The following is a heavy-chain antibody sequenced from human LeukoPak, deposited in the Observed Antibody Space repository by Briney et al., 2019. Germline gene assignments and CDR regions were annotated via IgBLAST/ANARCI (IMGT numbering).Heavy chain of an antibody. CDR1: GGSFSGYY. V-gene: IGHV4-34*01. CDR2: INHSGST. CDR3: ARGEEVVVPAAIFYFDY. Sequence: SETLSLTCAVYGGSFSGYYWSWIRQPPGKGLGWIGEINHSGSTNYNPSLKSRVTISVDTSKNQFSLKLSSVTAADTAVYYCARGEEVVVPAAIFYFDYWGQGTLVTVSS. J-gene: IGHJ4*02. D-gene: IGHD2-2*01.